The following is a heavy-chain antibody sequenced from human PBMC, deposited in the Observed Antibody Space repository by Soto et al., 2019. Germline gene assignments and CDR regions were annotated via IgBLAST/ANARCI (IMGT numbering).Heavy chain of an antibody. CDR1: GFTLSDYD. D-gene: IGHD3-10*01. CDR3: AKRSPQIGGLDV. Sequence: PGGSLRLSCAASGFTLSDYDMNWVRQVRGKGLQWVSSVSTSGEAYYLASVKGRFIISRDNAYNSLNLQLNSLTADDTAVYYCAKRSPQIGGLDVWGQGTTVTVSS. J-gene: IGHJ6*01. CDR2: VSTSGEA. V-gene: IGHV3-13*01.